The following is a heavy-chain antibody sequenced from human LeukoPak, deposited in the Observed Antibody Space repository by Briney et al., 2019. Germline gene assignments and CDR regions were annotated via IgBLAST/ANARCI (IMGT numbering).Heavy chain of an antibody. Sequence: GGSLRLSCAASGFTVSNNYMSWVRHAPGKGLEWVSVLYSGGNTYYTDSVKGRFAISRDYSRNTVYLQMNSLRAEDTAVYYCASVGRMAIDDAFDIWGQGTMVTVSS. J-gene: IGHJ3*02. D-gene: IGHD5-24*01. CDR3: ASVGRMAIDDAFDI. V-gene: IGHV3-53*01. CDR2: LYSGGNT. CDR1: GFTVSNNY.